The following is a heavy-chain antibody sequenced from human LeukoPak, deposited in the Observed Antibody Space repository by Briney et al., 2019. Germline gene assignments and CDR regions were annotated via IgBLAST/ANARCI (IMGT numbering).Heavy chain of an antibody. CDR2: IYHSGST. CDR3: ARGRGAGGSCYGFDY. CDR1: GGSISSGGYS. J-gene: IGHJ4*02. Sequence: SETLSLTCAVSGGSISSGGYSWSWIRQPPGKGLEWIGYIYHSGSTYYNPSLKSRVTISVDRSKNQFSLKLSSVTAADTAVYYCARGRGAGGSCYGFDYWGQGTLVTVSS. D-gene: IGHD2-15*01. V-gene: IGHV4-30-2*01.